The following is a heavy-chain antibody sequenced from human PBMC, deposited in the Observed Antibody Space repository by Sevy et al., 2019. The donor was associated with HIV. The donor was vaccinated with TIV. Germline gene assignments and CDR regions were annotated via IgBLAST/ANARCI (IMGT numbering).Heavy chain of an antibody. CDR3: AKDFTGYNGMDV. D-gene: IGHD3-9*01. V-gene: IGHV3-30*18. CDR2: ISYHGRDK. J-gene: IGHJ6*02. CDR1: GISFTTSG. Sequence: GGSLRLSCVVSGISFTTSGMHWVRQAPGKGLEWVAVISYHGRDKFYAESVKGRSTISRDNSKNMLYLQINSLRAEDTAVYYCAKDFTGYNGMDVWGQGTKVTVSS.